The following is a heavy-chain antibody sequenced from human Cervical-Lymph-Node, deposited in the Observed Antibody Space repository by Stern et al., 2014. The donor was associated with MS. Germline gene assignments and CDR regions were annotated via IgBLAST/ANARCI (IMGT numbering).Heavy chain of an antibody. CDR1: GFTFSSSG. D-gene: IGHD4-23*01. J-gene: IGHJ1*01. CDR3: AREGGNTAEYFQH. Sequence: VQLVESGGGVVQPGRSLRLSCAASGFTFSSSGMHWVRQAPGKGLEWMACIYYDGSKRCYAGSVKGRFTIARDTSKNTLYLQTHSLRAEDTAVYYCAREGGNTAEYFQHWGQGTLVTVSS. CDR2: IYYDGSKR. V-gene: IGHV3-33*01.